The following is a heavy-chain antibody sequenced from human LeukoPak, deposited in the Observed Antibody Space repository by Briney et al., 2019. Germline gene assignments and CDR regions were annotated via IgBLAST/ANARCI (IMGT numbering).Heavy chain of an antibody. Sequence: PSETLSLTCTVSGGSISSSSYYWGWIRQPPGKGLEWIGRIYYSGSTYYNPSLKSRVTMSVDTSKNQFSLKLRSVPAADTAVYYCARVLLSARTGGVVDPWGQGTLVTVSS. CDR1: GGSISSSSYY. CDR3: ARVLLSARTGGVVDP. D-gene: IGHD2-8*02. V-gene: IGHV4-39*07. J-gene: IGHJ5*02. CDR2: IYYSGST.